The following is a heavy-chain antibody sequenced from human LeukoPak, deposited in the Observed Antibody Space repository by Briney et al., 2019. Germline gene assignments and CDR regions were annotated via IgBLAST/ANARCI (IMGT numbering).Heavy chain of an antibody. CDR1: GLTFSNAW. D-gene: IGHD4-23*01. V-gene: IGHV3-15*04. J-gene: IGHJ4*02. CDR3: TTGPGNSGY. Sequence: GGSLRLSCAVSGLTFSNAWMSWVRQAPGKGLEWVGRIESTTVDGTPEYAAPVKGRFTISRGDSKNTVYLQMNSLKTEDTAVYYCTTGPGNSGYWGQGTLVTVSS. CDR2: IESTTVDGTP.